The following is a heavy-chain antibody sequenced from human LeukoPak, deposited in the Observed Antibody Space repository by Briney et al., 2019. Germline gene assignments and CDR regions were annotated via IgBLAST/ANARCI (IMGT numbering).Heavy chain of an antibody. CDR3: ARSYGSGSYHPYYFDY. CDR2: IYYSGST. J-gene: IGHJ4*02. V-gene: IGHV4-59*02. Sequence: SETLSLTCTVSGGSVSSYYWSWIRQPPGKGLEWIGYIYYSGSTNYNPSLKSRVTISVDTSKNQFSLKLSSVTAADTAVYYCARSYGSGSYHPYYFDYWGQGTLVTVSS. D-gene: IGHD3-10*01. CDR1: GGSVSSYY.